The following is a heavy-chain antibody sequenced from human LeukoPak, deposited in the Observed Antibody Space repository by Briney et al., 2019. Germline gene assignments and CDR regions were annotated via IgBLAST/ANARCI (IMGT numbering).Heavy chain of an antibody. D-gene: IGHD1-1*01. V-gene: IGHV3-7*01. CDR2: VNEDGSAK. Sequence: GSLRLSCAASGFTFSSYAMIWVRQAPGKGLESVAIVNEDGSAKYYLDSVKGRFTISRDNARNSLYLEMNSLRAEDTAVYYCARDYWRSIDHWGQGTLVTVSS. CDR3: ARDYWRSIDH. J-gene: IGHJ4*02. CDR1: GFTFSSYA.